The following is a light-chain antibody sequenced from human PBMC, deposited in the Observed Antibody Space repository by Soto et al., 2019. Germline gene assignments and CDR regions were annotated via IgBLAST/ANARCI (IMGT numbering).Light chain of an antibody. Sequence: QSALTQPASMSGSPGQSITISCTGTSSDVGGYNYVSWYQQHPGKAPKLMIYEVSNRPSGVSNRFSGSKSGNSASLTISGLQAEDEADYYCASYTSSDTPSVFGTGTKLTVL. CDR2: EVS. CDR1: SSDVGGYNY. CDR3: ASYTSSDTPSV. J-gene: IGLJ1*01. V-gene: IGLV2-14*01.